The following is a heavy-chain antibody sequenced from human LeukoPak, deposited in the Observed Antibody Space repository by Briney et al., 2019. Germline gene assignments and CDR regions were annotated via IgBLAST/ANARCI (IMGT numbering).Heavy chain of an antibody. J-gene: IGHJ4*02. CDR3: ARGAEYYAIWRGYAGYSDY. Sequence: SETLSLTCTVSGGSISSYYWSWIRQPAGKGLEWIGRIYTSGSTNYNPSLKSRVTMSVDTSKNQFSLKLSSVTAADTAVYFCARGAEYYAIWRGYAGYSDYWGQGISVTVSS. CDR1: GGSISSYY. CDR2: IYTSGST. D-gene: IGHD3-3*01. V-gene: IGHV4-4*07.